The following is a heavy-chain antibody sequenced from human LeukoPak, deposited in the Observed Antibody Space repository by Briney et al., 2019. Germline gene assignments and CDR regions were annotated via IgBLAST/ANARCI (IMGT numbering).Heavy chain of an antibody. CDR1: GFTFSSYA. V-gene: IGHV3-23*01. CDR2: LRGNGDT. J-gene: IGHJ4*02. CDR3: ARDSAGNDY. D-gene: IGHD6-13*01. Sequence: GGSLRLSCAASGFTFSSYAMSWVREAPARGLEWVSSLRGNGDTFYADSVKGRFTISRDNAKNSLYLQMNSLRAEDTAMYYCARDSAGNDYWGQGTLVTVSS.